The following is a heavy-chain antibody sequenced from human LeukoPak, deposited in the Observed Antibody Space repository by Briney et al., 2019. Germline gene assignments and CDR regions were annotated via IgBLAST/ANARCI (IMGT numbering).Heavy chain of an antibody. CDR1: GYTFTGYY. CDR3: ARERTLTSCYDY. J-gene: IGHJ4*02. D-gene: IGHD2-15*01. V-gene: IGHV1-2*02. Sequence: ASVKVSCKASGYTFTGYYMHWVRQAPGQGLEWMGWINPNGGGTNYAQKFQGRVTMTRDTSISTAYMELSRLRSDDTAVYYCARERTLTSCYDYWGQGTLVTASS. CDR2: INPNGGGT.